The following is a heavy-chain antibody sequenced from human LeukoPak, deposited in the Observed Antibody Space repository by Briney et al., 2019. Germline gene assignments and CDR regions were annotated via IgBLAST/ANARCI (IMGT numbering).Heavy chain of an antibody. D-gene: IGHD2-21*02. CDR3: ARNIAYCGGDCPFDY. V-gene: IGHV1-46*01. CDR1: GYTFASYY. CDR2: INPSGGST. J-gene: IGHJ4*02. Sequence: ASVKVSCKASGYTFASYYMHWVRQAPGQGLEWMGIINPSGGSTSYAQKFQGRVTMTRDTSTSTVYMELSSLRSEDTAVYYCARNIAYCGGDCPFDYWGQGTLVTVSS.